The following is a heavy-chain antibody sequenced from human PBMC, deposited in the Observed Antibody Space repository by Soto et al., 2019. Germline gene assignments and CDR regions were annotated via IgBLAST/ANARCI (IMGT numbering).Heavy chain of an antibody. CDR2: ISTYNGDA. CDR3: ARSGSVPYYYYGLDV. J-gene: IGHJ6*02. V-gene: IGHV1-18*01. Sequence: QVQLVQSGAEVRKPGASVKVSCKTSGYTFSRSGISWVRQAPGQGLEWMGWISTYNGDANYAQKLQGRVTMTTDTPTSTAFMELGSLTSDDTAVYYGARSGSVPYYYYGLDVWGQGTTVTVSS. D-gene: IGHD1-26*01. CDR1: GYTFSRSG.